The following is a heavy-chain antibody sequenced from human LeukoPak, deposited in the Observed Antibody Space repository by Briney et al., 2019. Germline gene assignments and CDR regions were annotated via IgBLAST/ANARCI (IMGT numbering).Heavy chain of an antibody. Sequence: GGSLRLSCAASGFTFSSYSMNWVRQAPGKGLEWVSSISSSSSYIYYADSVKGRFTISRDNAKNTLYLQMNSLRAEDTAVYYCAKDLHAIVVVPAAMAYWGQGTLVTVSS. V-gene: IGHV3-21*01. D-gene: IGHD2-2*01. CDR2: ISSSSSYI. CDR1: GFTFSSYS. J-gene: IGHJ4*02. CDR3: AKDLHAIVVVPAAMAY.